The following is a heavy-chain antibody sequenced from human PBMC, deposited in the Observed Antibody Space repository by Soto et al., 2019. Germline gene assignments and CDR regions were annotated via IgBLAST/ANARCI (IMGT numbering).Heavy chain of an antibody. J-gene: IGHJ4*02. D-gene: IGHD5-18*01. V-gene: IGHV3-23*01. CDR1: GFTFSSYA. CDR3: AKRMWIQLWLQGYY. Sequence: EVQLLESGGGLVQPGGSLRLSCAASGFTFSSYAMSWVRQAPGKGLEWVSAISGSGGRTNYADSLKGRFTISRDKSKKTLYLQINSLRAENTAVYYCAKRMWIQLWLQGYYWVQGTLVTDS. CDR2: ISGSGGRT.